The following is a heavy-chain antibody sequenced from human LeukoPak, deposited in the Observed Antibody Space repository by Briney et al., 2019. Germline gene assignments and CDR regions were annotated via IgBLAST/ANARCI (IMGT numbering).Heavy chain of an antibody. J-gene: IGHJ5*02. CDR3: ARGSSGWFDDNWFDP. CDR1: GFTFSSYS. CDR2: IRSSSTYI. D-gene: IGHD6-19*01. V-gene: IGHV3-21*04. Sequence: PGGSLRLSCAASGFTFSSYSLNWVRQAPGKGLEWVSSIRSSSTYIYYADSVKGRFIISRDNANNSVYLQMNSLRAEDTAVYYCARGSSGWFDDNWFDPWGQGTLVTVSS.